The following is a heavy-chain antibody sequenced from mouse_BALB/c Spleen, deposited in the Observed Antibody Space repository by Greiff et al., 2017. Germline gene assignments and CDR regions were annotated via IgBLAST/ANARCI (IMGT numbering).Heavy chain of an antibody. CDR2: IYPGDGST. D-gene: IGHD2-3*01. Sequence: QVHVKQSGPELVKPGALVKISCKASGYTFTSYDINWVKQRPGQGLEWIGWIYPGDGSTKYNEKFKGKATLTSYKSSSTAYMQLSSLTSENSAVYFCARSTDGYPFAYWGQGTLVTVSA. V-gene: IGHV1S56*01. CDR1: GYTFTSYD. J-gene: IGHJ3*01. CDR3: ARSTDGYPFAY.